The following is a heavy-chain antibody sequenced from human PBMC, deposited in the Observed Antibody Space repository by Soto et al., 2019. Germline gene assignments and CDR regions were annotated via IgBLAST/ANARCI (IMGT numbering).Heavy chain of an antibody. V-gene: IGHV3-23*01. J-gene: IGHJ6*02. CDR2: FSGSGVNI. CDR3: AKDPPWTVGPLAMDV. CDR1: GFTFSTHA. Sequence: PGGSLRLSCVASGFTFSTHAMSWVRQVPGKGLEWVSTFSGSGVNIYYGESVKGRFTISRDDPKNTLYLDMNSLRVEDTAVYYCAKDPPWTVGPLAMDVWGQGTTVTV. D-gene: IGHD2-2*01.